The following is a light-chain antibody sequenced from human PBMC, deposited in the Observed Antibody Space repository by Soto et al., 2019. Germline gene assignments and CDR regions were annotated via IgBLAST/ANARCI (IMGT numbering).Light chain of an antibody. CDR1: QTVSSS. V-gene: IGKV3-15*01. J-gene: IGKJ1*01. CDR3: RQRQSRPRT. CDR2: DTS. Sequence: EIGMTQSPCTLSVSPGERATLSCRASQTVSSSFSSCYQQHAQAPTLLINDTSSSAAASAPRFSASGTGTEFTLPTSDVQAEEFAVDYCRQRQSRPRTFGQGTKVDI.